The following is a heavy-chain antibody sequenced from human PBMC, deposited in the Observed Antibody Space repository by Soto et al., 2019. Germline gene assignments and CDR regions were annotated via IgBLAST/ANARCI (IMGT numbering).Heavy chain of an antibody. CDR3: ARGRGYSYGLDP. CDR2: ISYSGTT. D-gene: IGHD5-18*01. J-gene: IGHJ5*02. CDR1: GDSISSNNNY. V-gene: IGHV4-30-4*01. Sequence: SETLSLTCTVSGDSISSNNNYWSWIRQPPGEGLEWIGFISYSGTTSYSTSLKSRVAISLDTSKKQFSLSLSSVTAADTAVYYCARGRGYSYGLDPWGQGTLVT.